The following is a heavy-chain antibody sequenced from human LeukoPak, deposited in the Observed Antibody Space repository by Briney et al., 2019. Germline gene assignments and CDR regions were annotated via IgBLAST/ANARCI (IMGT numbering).Heavy chain of an antibody. CDR3: ARASHSLVTTWYRYYFDY. J-gene: IGHJ4*02. D-gene: IGHD4-11*01. CDR2: ISSSSSYI. CDR1: GFTFSSYS. Sequence: PGGSLRLSCAASGFTFSSYSMNWVRQAPGKGLEWVSSISSSSSYIYYADSVKGRFTISRDNAKNSLYLQMNSLRAEDTAVYYCARASHSLVTTWYRYYFDYWGQGTLVTVSS. V-gene: IGHV3-21*01.